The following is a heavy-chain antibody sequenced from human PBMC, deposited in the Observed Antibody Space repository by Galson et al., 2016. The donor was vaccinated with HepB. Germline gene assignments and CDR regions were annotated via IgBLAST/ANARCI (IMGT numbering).Heavy chain of an antibody. D-gene: IGHD2/OR15-2a*01. Sequence: SLRLSCAASGFRFTYYGLHWVRQAPGKGLDWVALITPEGSDTYYADAVKGRFTISRDNSKNTLSLQMNSLRAEDTAIYYCARDGISSLDQWGQGILVTVSS. CDR1: GFRFTYYG. CDR2: ITPEGSDT. J-gene: IGHJ4*02. CDR3: ARDGISSLDQ. V-gene: IGHV3-30*03.